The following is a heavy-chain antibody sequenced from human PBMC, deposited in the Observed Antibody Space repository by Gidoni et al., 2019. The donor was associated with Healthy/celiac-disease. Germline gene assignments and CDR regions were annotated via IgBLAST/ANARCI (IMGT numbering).Heavy chain of an antibody. CDR1: GFSFSSFV. CDR3: ARVAYGDYA. CDR2: ITSDWGGT. D-gene: IGHD4-17*01. V-gene: IGHV3-64*01. Sequence: EVQLVESGGGVVQPGGSLRRSCGASGFSFSSFVMHWVRQAPGKGLEYVSGITSDWGGTYYATSVKGRFTISRDNSKNTLYLQMGSLSAEDMAVYYCARVAYGDYAWGQGTLVTVSS. J-gene: IGHJ5*02.